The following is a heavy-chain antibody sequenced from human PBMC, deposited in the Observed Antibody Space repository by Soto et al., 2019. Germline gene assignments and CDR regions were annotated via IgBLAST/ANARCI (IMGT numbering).Heavy chain of an antibody. D-gene: IGHD2-2*01. CDR2: IHYSGST. Sequence: PSETLSLTCTVSGGSISSYYWSWIRQPPGKGLEWIGNIHYSGSTYCNPSLKSRVTISVDTSKNQFSLKLSSVTAADTAVYYCAKLAGYCIGNXCHGDYAMDVWGQGTTVTVSS. J-gene: IGHJ6*02. CDR1: GGSISSYY. V-gene: IGHV4-59*08. CDR3: AKLAGYCIGNXCHGDYAMDV.